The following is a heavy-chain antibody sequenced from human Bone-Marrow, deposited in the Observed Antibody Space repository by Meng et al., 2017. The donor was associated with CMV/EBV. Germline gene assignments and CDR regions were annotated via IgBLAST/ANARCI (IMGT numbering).Heavy chain of an antibody. Sequence: ASVKVSCKTSGYTFSGYYMHWVRQAPGQGLEWMGWINPNGGLTKYAQKFQGWVTMTRDTSISTAYVEVSDLRSDDTAVYYCAFLGSYGVDNWFDPWGQETLVTVSS. D-gene: IGHD1-26*01. CDR3: AFLGSYGVDNWFDP. V-gene: IGHV1-2*04. CDR2: INPNGGLT. J-gene: IGHJ5*02. CDR1: GYTFSGYY.